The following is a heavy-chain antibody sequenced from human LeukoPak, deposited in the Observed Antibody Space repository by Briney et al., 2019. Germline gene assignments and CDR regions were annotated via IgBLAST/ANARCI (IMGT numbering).Heavy chain of an antibody. CDR2: IYYSGSA. J-gene: IGHJ4*02. CDR3: AGDSNRPYYFDY. V-gene: IGHV4-59*08. CDR1: GGSISSYY. D-gene: IGHD3-22*01. Sequence: ASETLSLTCTVSGGSISSYYWSWIRQPPGKGLEWIGYIYYSGSANYNPSLKSRVTISVDTSKNQISLKLSSVTAADTAVYYCAGDSNRPYYFDYWGQGTLVTVSS.